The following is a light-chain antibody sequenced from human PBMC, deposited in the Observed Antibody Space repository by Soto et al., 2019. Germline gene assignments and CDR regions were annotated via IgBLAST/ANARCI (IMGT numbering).Light chain of an antibody. CDR2: AAS. V-gene: IGKV1-27*01. CDR3: QKYNSAPLT. Sequence: DIQMTQSPSSLSASLGDRVTITCRASQGIGVYLAWFQQKPGKVPKLLIYAASALQSGVPSRFSGSGSGTDFTLTISSLQPEDFATYCGQKYNSAPLTFGGGTKVEIK. CDR1: QGIGVY. J-gene: IGKJ4*01.